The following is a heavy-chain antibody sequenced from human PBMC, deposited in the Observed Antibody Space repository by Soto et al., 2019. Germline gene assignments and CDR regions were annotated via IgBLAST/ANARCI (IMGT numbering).Heavy chain of an antibody. V-gene: IGHV3-48*01. J-gene: IGHJ3*02. CDR2: ISSSSSTI. Sequence: PGGSLRLSCAASGFTFTNAWMSWVRQAPGKGLEWVSYISSSSSTIYYAESVKGRFTISRDNSKNKLYLQMNSLRAEDTAVYYCAKLVVITEGAFDIWGQGTMVTVSS. D-gene: IGHD3-22*01. CDR1: GFTFTNAW. CDR3: AKLVVITEGAFDI.